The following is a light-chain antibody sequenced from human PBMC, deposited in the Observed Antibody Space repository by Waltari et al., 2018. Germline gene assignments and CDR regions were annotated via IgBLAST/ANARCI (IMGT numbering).Light chain of an antibody. V-gene: IGKV1-33*01. CDR3: QQYDNLPRT. CDR2: DAS. J-gene: IGKJ1*01. Sequence: DIQMTQSPSSLSASVGDRVTITCRASQDISNYLKWYQQKPGKAPKLLIYDASNLETGVPSRFSGSGSGTDFTFTISSLQPEDIATYYCQQYDNLPRTFGQGTKVEIK. CDR1: QDISNY.